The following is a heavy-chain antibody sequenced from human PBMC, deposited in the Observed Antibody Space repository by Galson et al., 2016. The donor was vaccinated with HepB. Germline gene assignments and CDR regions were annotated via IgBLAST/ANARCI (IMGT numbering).Heavy chain of an antibody. V-gene: IGHV3-33*01. J-gene: IGHJ4*02. CDR3: ARIEGLGSNWYRAPHFDS. CDR2: IWYDGSYK. Sequence: SLRLSCATSGFTFSRYTMHWVRQAPGKGLEWVSVIWYDGSYKHYGDSVKGRFTISRDNSKNTLFLQMNSQRIEDTAVYYCARIEGLGSNWYRAPHFDSWGQGTLVTVSS. CDR1: GFTFSRYT. D-gene: IGHD6-13*01.